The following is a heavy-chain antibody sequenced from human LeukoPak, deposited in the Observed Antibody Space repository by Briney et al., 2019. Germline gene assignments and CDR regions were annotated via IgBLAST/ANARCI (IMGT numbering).Heavy chain of an antibody. CDR1: GYTFTKYY. CDR2: MNPKSGAT. V-gene: IGHV1-2*02. J-gene: IGHJ6*03. Sequence: GASVKVSCKASGYTFTKYYIHWVRQAPGQGLEWMGWMNPKSGATDYARKFQGRVTMTRDTSISTAYMELTRLRSDDTAVYFCARGSDYDDYFYMDFWGKGTTVTVSS. CDR3: ARGSDYDDYFYMDF.